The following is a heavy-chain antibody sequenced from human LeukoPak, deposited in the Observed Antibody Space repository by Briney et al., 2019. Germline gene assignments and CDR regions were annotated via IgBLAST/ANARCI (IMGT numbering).Heavy chain of an antibody. D-gene: IGHD6-13*01. Sequence: GGSLRLSCAASGFTFSAYGMHWVRQTPGEGLQWVTFIRYDGSNKYYADSVKGRFTISRDNSKNTLYLQMNSLRAEDTAVYSCARERDLGIAAAAYWGQGTLVTVSS. V-gene: IGHV3-30*02. CDR1: GFTFSAYG. CDR3: ARERDLGIAAAAY. J-gene: IGHJ4*02. CDR2: IRYDGSNK.